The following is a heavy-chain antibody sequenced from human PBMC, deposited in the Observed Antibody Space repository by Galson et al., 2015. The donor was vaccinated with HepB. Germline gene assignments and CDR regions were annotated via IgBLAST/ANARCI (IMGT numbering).Heavy chain of an antibody. V-gene: IGHV3-64*01. CDR3: ARSGTMAPAPLLEY. CDR1: GFTFSSYA. CDR2: ISSNGGST. D-gene: IGHD3-10*01. Sequence: SLRLSCAASGFTFSSYAMHWVRQAPGKGLEYVSAISSNGGSTYYANSVKGRFTISRDNSKNTLYLQMGSLRAEDMAVYYCARSGTMAPAPLLEYWGQGTLVTVSP. J-gene: IGHJ4*02.